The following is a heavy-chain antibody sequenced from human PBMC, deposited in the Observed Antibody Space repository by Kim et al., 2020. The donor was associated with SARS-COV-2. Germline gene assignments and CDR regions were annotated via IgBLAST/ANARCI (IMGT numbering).Heavy chain of an antibody. V-gene: IGHV4-38-2*02. CDR2: IYHSGST. CDR1: GYSISSGYY. D-gene: IGHD6-6*01. Sequence: SETLSLTCTVSGYSISSGYYWGWIRQPPGKGLEWIGSIYHSGSTYYNPSLKSRVTISVDTSKNQFSLKLSSVTAADTAVYYCARDHSSSSSGVGGNWFDP. CDR3: ARDHSSSSSGVGGNWFDP. J-gene: IGHJ5*02.